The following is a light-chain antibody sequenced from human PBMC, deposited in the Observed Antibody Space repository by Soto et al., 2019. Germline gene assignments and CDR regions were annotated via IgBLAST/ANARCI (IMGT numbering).Light chain of an antibody. CDR2: GAS. CDR3: QQYKNWPQWT. CDR1: QIVSTN. V-gene: IGKV3-15*01. J-gene: IGKJ1*01. Sequence: EIVMTQSPAILSVSPGGRATLSCRASQIVSTNLAWYQQKPGQAPRLLIYGASTRATGVPARFSGSGSGTEFTITNRRLQSEDFAVYYCQQYKNWPQWTFGQGTKVEIK.